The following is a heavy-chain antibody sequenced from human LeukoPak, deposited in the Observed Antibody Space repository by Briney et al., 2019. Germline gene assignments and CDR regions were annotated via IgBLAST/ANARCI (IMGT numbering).Heavy chain of an antibody. Sequence: VASVKVSCKASGYTFTGYYMHWVRQAPGQGLEWMGWINPNSGGTNYAQKFQGRVTMTRDTSISTAYMELSRLRSDDTAVYYCARAMGEPPYNWFDPWGQGTLVTVSS. D-gene: IGHD3-16*01. CDR1: GYTFTGYY. CDR2: INPNSGGT. CDR3: ARAMGEPPYNWFDP. V-gene: IGHV1-2*02. J-gene: IGHJ5*02.